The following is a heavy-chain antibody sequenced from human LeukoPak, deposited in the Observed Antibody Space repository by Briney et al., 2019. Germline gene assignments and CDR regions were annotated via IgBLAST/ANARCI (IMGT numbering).Heavy chain of an antibody. V-gene: IGHV1-8*01. J-gene: IGHJ6*03. CDR2: MNPNSGNT. CDR3: ARDFKKLWLPPYYYYYMDV. CDR1: GYTFTSYD. D-gene: IGHD5-18*01. Sequence: GASVKVSCKASGYTFTSYDINWVRQATGQGLEWMGWMNPNSGNTGYAQKFQGRVTMTRNTSISTAYMELSSLRSEDTAVYYCARDFKKLWLPPYYYYYMDVWGKGTTVTISS.